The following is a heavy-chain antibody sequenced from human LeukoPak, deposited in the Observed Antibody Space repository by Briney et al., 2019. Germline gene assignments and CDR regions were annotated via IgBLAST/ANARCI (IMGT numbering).Heavy chain of an antibody. CDR1: GFTFSSYG. Sequence: PGGSLRLSCAASGFTFSSYGMHWVRQAPGKGLEWVAFIRYDGSNKYYADSVKGRFTISRDNSKNTLYLQMNSLRAEDTAVYYCAKDGGSSWYLDYFDYWGQGTLVTVSS. V-gene: IGHV3-30*02. D-gene: IGHD6-13*01. CDR2: IRYDGSNK. J-gene: IGHJ4*02. CDR3: AKDGGSSWYLDYFDY.